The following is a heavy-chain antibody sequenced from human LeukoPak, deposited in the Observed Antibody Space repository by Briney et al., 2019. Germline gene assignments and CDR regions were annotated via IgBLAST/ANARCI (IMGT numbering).Heavy chain of an antibody. CDR3: ARHASRYDSSGYYYFDY. V-gene: IGHV4-59*01. J-gene: IGHJ4*02. Sequence: SETLSLTCTVSGGSISGYYWSWIRQPPGKGLEWIGYVHYSGNTNYNPSLNSRVTISVDTSKNQLSLKLSSVTAADTAVYYCARHASRYDSSGYYYFDYWGQGTLVTVSS. D-gene: IGHD3-22*01. CDR2: VHYSGNT. CDR1: GGSISGYY.